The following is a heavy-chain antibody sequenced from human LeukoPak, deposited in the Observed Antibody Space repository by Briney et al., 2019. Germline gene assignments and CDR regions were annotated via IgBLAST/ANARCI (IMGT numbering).Heavy chain of an antibody. V-gene: IGHV3-48*03. CDR1: GFTFSSYE. Sequence: GGSLRLSCAASGFTFSSYEMNWVRQAPGKGLEWVSYISSSGSTIYYADSVKGRFTIPRDNAKNSLYLQMNSLRAEDTAVYYCARDRRGSGSYYSVDAFDIWGQGTMVTVSS. CDR3: ARDRRGSGSYYSVDAFDI. D-gene: IGHD3-10*01. CDR2: ISSSGSTI. J-gene: IGHJ3*02.